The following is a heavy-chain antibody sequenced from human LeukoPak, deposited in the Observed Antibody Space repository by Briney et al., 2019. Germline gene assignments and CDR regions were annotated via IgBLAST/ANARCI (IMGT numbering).Heavy chain of an antibody. V-gene: IGHV4-34*01. CDR3: ARAGDFWSGYAT. J-gene: IGHJ5*02. CDR1: GGSLSGYY. D-gene: IGHD3-3*01. CDR2: INHSGST. Sequence: SETLSLTCAVYGGSLSGYYWNWIRQPPGKGLDWIGEINHSGSTNYNPSLKSRVTISVDTSKNQFSLKLSSVTAADTAVYYCARAGDFWSGYATWGQGTLVTVSS.